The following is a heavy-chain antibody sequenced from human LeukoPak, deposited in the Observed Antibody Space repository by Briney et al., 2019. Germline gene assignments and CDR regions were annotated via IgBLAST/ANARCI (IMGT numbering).Heavy chain of an antibody. CDR2: MNPNSGNT. D-gene: IGHD3-16*01. V-gene: IGHV1-8*01. CDR1: GYTFTSYD. J-gene: IGHJ4*02. CDR3: ARVPEGGSNFPFDY. Sequence: ASVKVSCKASGYTFTSYDINWVRQATGQGLEWMGWMNPNSGNTGYAQKFQGRVTMTRNTSISTAYMELRSLRSDDTAVYYCARVPEGGSNFPFDYWGQGTLVTVSS.